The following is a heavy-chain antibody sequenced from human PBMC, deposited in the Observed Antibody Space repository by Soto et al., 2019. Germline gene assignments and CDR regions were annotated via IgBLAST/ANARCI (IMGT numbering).Heavy chain of an antibody. D-gene: IGHD2-15*01. V-gene: IGHV1-69*13. Sequence: GASGKVSCEASGGTFSSYAISWVRQAPGQGLEWMGGIIPIFGTANYAQKFQGRVTITADESTSTAYMELSSLRSEDTAVYYCARKRMLPWLDPWGQGTTAPVYS. CDR3: ARKRMLPWLDP. J-gene: IGHJ5*02. CDR2: IIPIFGTA. CDR1: GGTFSSYA.